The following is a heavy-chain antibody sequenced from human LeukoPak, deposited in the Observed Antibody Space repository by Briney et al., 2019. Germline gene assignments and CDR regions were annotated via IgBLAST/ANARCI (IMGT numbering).Heavy chain of an antibody. CDR3: TTVRTF. J-gene: IGHJ1*01. CDR2: IKSKTDGGTP. V-gene: IGHV3-15*01. CDR1: GFTFNNTW. Sequence: PGGSLRLSCAASGFTFNNTWMNWVRQAPGKGLERVGRIKSKTDGGTPDYAAPVKGRFTISRDDSTNTLFLQMNSLKAEDTAIYYCTTVRTFWGQGTLVTVSS. D-gene: IGHD2/OR15-2a*01.